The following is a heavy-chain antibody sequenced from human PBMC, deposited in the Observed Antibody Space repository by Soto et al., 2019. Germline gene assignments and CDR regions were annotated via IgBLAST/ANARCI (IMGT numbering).Heavy chain of an antibody. D-gene: IGHD4-4*01. Sequence: EVQLLESGGGLVQPGGSLRLSCAASGFTFSSYAMSWVRQAPGKGLEWVSAISGSGGSTYYADSVKGRFTISRDNAKNSLYLQMNSLRDEDTAVYYCARSDDYSVDYWGQGTLVTVSS. CDR2: ISGSGGST. J-gene: IGHJ4*02. CDR3: ARSDDYSVDY. V-gene: IGHV3-23*01. CDR1: GFTFSSYA.